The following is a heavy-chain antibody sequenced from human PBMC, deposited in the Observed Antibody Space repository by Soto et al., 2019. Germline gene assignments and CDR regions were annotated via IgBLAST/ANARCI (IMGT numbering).Heavy chain of an antibody. CDR3: ARHGLEWLGPFDY. V-gene: IGHV1-69*13. D-gene: IGHD3-3*01. CDR2: IIPIFGTA. J-gene: IGHJ4*02. CDR1: GGTFSSYA. Sequence: VASVKVSCKASGGTFSSYAISWVRQAPGQGLEWMGGIIPIFGTANYAQKFQGRVTITADESTSTAYMELSSLRSEDTAVYYCARHGLEWLGPFDYWGQGTLVTAPQ.